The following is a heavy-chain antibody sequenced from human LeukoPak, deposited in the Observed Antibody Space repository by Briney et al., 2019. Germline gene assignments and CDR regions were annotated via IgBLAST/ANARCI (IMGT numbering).Heavy chain of an antibody. CDR2: IYPGDSGP. V-gene: IGHV5-51*01. CDR3: GMSGDRVPLQDDVFDV. Sequence: GESLKIACKVSGYSFTSYCIGWVRQMPGKGLEWMGIIYPGDSGPTYSPSFQGQVTISVDKSINTAYLQWSSLQASDTAMYYCGMSGDRVPLQDDVFDVWGQGTMVTVST. CDR1: GYSFTSYC. J-gene: IGHJ3*01. D-gene: IGHD1-26*01.